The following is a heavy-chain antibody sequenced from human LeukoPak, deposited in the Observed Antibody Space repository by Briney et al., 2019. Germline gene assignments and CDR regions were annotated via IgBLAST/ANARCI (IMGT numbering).Heavy chain of an antibody. CDR1: GFTISSYE. V-gene: IGHV3-48*03. D-gene: IGHD3-10*02. CDR3: AELGITMIGGV. Sequence: GGSLRLSCAASGFTISSYEMNWVRQSPGKGLEWVSYISSSGSTIYYADSVKGRFTISRDNAKNSLYLQMNSLRAEDTAVYYCAELGITMIGGVWGKGTTVTISS. J-gene: IGHJ6*04. CDR2: ISSSGSTI.